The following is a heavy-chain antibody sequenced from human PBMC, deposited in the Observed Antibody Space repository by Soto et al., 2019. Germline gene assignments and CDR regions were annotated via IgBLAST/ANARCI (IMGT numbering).Heavy chain of an antibody. CDR3: AREDYGDYLSDY. D-gene: IGHD4-17*01. CDR1: GYTFTSYG. V-gene: IGHV1-18*03. CDR2: ISAYNGNT. J-gene: IGHJ4*02. Sequence: ASVKVSCKASGYTFTSYGISWVRQAPGQGLEWMGWISAYNGNTNYAQKLQGRVTMTTDTSTSTAYMELRSLRSDDMAVYYCAREDYGDYLSDYWGQGTLVTVSS.